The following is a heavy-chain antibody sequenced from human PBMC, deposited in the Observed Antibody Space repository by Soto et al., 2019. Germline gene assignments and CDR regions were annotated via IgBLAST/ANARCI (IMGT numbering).Heavy chain of an antibody. J-gene: IGHJ6*02. Sequence: SETLSLTCTVSGGSISSSSYYWGWIRQPPGKGLEWIGSIYYSGSTYYNPSLKSRVTISVDTSKNQFSLKLSSVTAADTAVYYCASPYLYYDFWSGPPGMDVWGQGTTVTVSS. CDR3: ASPYLYYDFWSGPPGMDV. D-gene: IGHD3-3*01. V-gene: IGHV4-39*01. CDR2: IYYSGST. CDR1: GGSISSSSYY.